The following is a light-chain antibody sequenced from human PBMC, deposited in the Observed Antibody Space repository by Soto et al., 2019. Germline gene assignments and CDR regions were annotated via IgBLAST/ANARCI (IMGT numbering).Light chain of an antibody. CDR1: SANIGAGYD. CDR3: QSYDSSLSGSV. V-gene: IGLV1-40*01. CDR2: GNS. J-gene: IGLJ1*01. Sequence: QSVLSPPPSGSGGPGEKVTISCPGSSANIGAGYDVHWYQQLPGTAPKLLIYGNSNRPSGVPDRFSGSKSGTSASLAITGLQAEDEADYYCQSYDSSLSGSVFGTGTKVTVL.